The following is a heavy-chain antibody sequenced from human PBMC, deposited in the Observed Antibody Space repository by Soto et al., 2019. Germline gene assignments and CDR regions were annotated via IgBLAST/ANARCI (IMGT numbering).Heavy chain of an antibody. CDR3: ARGPPSWVQLWLSSDYYYGMDV. Sequence: PSETLSLTCAVYGGSFSGYYWSWIRQLPGKGLEWIGEINHSGSTNYNPSLKSRVTISVDTSKNQFSLKLSSVTAADTAVYYCARGPPSWVQLWLSSDYYYGMDVWGQGTAVTVSS. CDR1: GGSFSGYY. CDR2: INHSGST. J-gene: IGHJ6*02. D-gene: IGHD5-18*01. V-gene: IGHV4-34*01.